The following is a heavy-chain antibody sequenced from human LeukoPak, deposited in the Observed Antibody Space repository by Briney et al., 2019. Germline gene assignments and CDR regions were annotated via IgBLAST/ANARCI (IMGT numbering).Heavy chain of an antibody. CDR3: ARSSSYCSSTSCPFDY. CDR1: GSRFTSYW. CDR2: IYPGDSDT. J-gene: IGHJ4*02. D-gene: IGHD2-2*01. Sequence: GESLKISCKGSGSRFTSYWIGWVRQMPGKGLEWMGIIYPGDSDTRYSPSFQGQVTISADKSISTAYLQWSSLKASDTAMYYCARSSSYCSSTSCPFDYWGQGTLVTVSS. V-gene: IGHV5-51*01.